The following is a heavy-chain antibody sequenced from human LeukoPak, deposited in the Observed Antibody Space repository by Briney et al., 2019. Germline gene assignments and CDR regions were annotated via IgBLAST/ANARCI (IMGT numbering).Heavy chain of an antibody. J-gene: IGHJ3*02. CDR2: IYHSGST. V-gene: IGHV4-38-2*02. D-gene: IGHD4-17*01. CDR1: GYSISSGYY. Sequence: SETLSLTCTVSGYSISSGYYWGWIRQPPGKGLEWIGNIYHSGSTYYNPSLKSRVTISLDTSKNQFSLKLSSVTAADTAVYYCARVDYGDYHDAFDIWGQGTMVTVSS. CDR3: ARVDYGDYHDAFDI.